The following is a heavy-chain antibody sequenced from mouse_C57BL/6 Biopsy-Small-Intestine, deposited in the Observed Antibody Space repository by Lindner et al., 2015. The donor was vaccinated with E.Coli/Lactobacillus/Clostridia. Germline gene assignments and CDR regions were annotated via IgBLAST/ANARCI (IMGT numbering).Heavy chain of an antibody. V-gene: IGHV5-17*01. CDR1: GFTFSDYG. CDR2: ISSGSSPI. Sequence: VQLQESGGGLVKPGGSLKLSCAASGFTFSDYGMHWVRQAPEKGLEWVAYISSGSSPIYYADTVRGRFTISRDNAKNTLFLQMTSLRSEDTAMYYCARPLGRWYFDYWGQGTTLTVSS. J-gene: IGHJ2*01. D-gene: IGHD4-1*01. CDR3: ARPLGRWYFDY.